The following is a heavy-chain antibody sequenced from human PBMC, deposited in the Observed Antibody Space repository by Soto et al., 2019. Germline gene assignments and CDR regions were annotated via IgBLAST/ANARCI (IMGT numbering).Heavy chain of an antibody. D-gene: IGHD4-17*01. J-gene: IGHJ6*03. V-gene: IGHV1-46*03. CDR3: ARAMTTPPAHYYYYYMDV. CDR2: INPSGGST. Sequence: ASVKVSCKASGYTFTSCYMHWVRQAPGQGLEWMGIINPSGGSTSYAQKFQGRVTMTRDTSTSTVYMELSSLRSEDTAVYYCARAMTTPPAHYYYYYMDVWGKGTTVTVSS. CDR1: GYTFTSCY.